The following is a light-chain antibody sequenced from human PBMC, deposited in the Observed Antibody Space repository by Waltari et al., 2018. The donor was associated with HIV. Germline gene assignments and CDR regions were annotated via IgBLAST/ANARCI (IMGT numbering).Light chain of an antibody. CDR1: QIVSASY. CDR2: GAS. J-gene: IGKJ4*01. V-gene: IGKV3-20*01. Sequence: EVVLTQSPVTLSVSPGERATLSCRASQIVSASYIAWYQQKPGQAPRLLIYGASSRATAVPDRFSGSGSGTDFTLTISRLEPEDCAVYYCQQYGGSLTFGGGTKVQIK. CDR3: QQYGGSLT.